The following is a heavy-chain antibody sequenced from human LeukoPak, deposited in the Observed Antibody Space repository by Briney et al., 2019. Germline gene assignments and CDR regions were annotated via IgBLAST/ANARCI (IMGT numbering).Heavy chain of an antibody. Sequence: SETLSLTCAVYGGSFSGYYGSWIRQPPGKGLEWIGEINHSGSTNYNPSLKSRVTISVDTSKNQFSLKLSSVTAADTAVYYCARGRGYSLIYYFDYWGQGTLVTVSS. D-gene: IGHD5-18*01. CDR1: GGSFSGYY. CDR3: ARGRGYSLIYYFDY. CDR2: INHSGST. J-gene: IGHJ4*02. V-gene: IGHV4-34*01.